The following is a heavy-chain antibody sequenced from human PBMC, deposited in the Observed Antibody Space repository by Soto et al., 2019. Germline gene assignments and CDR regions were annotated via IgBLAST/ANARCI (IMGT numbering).Heavy chain of an antibody. CDR1: GGSISSGGYY. Sequence: SETLSLTCTVSGGSISSGGYYWSWIRQHPGKGLEWIGYIYYSGSTYYNPSLKSRVTISVDTSKNQFSLKLSSVTAADTAVYYCATARLYYDSSGYPDYWGQGTLVPSPQ. CDR3: ATARLYYDSSGYPDY. J-gene: IGHJ4*02. CDR2: IYYSGST. D-gene: IGHD3-22*01. V-gene: IGHV4-31*03.